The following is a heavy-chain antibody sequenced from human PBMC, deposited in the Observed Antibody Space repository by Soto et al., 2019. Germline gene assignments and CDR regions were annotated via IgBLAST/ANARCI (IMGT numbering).Heavy chain of an antibody. Sequence: QVQLQESGPGLVKPSQTLSLTCTVSGGSISSGGYYWSWIRQHPGKGLEWIGYIYYSGSTYYNPSLKSRVTISVDTSKNQFSLKLSSVTAADTAVYYCAREGRVVVAAAMSGLDVWGQGTTVTVSS. J-gene: IGHJ6*02. CDR1: GGSISSGGYY. CDR2: IYYSGST. V-gene: IGHV4-31*03. D-gene: IGHD2-2*01. CDR3: AREGRVVVAAAMSGLDV.